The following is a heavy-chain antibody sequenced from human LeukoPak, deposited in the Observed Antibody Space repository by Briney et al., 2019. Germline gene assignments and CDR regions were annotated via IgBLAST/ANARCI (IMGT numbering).Heavy chain of an antibody. CDR1: GFTFSSYS. CDR3: AREKGRFLEWLFHYGMDV. D-gene: IGHD3-3*01. J-gene: IGHJ6*02. Sequence: GGSLRLSCAASGFTFSSYSMNWVRQAPGKGLEWVSSISSSSSYIYYADSVKGRFTISRDNVKSSLYLQTNSLRAEDTAVYYCAREKGRFLEWLFHYGMDVWGQGTTVTVSS. CDR2: ISSSSSYI. V-gene: IGHV3-21*01.